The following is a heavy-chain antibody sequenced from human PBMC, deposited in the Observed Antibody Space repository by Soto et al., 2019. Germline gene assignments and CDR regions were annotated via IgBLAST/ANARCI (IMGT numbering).Heavy chain of an antibody. CDR2: INPSGGST. J-gene: IGHJ4*02. D-gene: IGHD3-22*01. Sequence: ASVKVSCKASGYTFTSYYMHWVRQAPGQGLEWMGIINPSGGSTSYAQMFQGRVTMTRDTSTSTVYMEQSSLRSEDTAVYYCARDLGIGVVENYFDCSGQGTLVTVSS. CDR1: GYTFTSYY. V-gene: IGHV1-46*03. CDR3: ARDLGIGVVENYFDC.